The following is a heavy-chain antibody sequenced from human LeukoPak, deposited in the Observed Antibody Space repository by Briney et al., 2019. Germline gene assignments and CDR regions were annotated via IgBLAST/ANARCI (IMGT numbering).Heavy chain of an antibody. V-gene: IGHV3-74*01. D-gene: IGHD3-10*01. CDR2: ISPTGSTT. CDR3: ARDQVTMVRGVTKSYYYGMDV. J-gene: IGHJ6*02. Sequence: PGGSLGLSCTASGFSFSGHWMHWARQLPGKGLVWVSRISPTGSTTSYADSVKGRFTVSRDNAKSTLYLQVNNLRAEDTAVYYCARDQVTMVRGVTKSYYYGMDVWGQGTTVTVSS. CDR1: GFSFSGHW.